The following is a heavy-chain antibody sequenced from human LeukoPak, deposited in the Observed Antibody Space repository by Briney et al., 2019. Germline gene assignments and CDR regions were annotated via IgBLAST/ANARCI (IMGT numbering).Heavy chain of an antibody. J-gene: IGHJ4*02. CDR1: SDSISSGDYY. Sequence: ASETLSLTCTVSSDSISSGDYYWSWIRQPAGTGLEFIGYINKKGGTFYNPPLKSRVSISIDTSKNQFSLKLTSVTAADTAVYFCAREHKSYGDYPYYFDSWGQGTLVTVSS. D-gene: IGHD4-17*01. CDR3: AREHKSYGDYPYYFDS. CDR2: INKKGGT. V-gene: IGHV4-30-4*01.